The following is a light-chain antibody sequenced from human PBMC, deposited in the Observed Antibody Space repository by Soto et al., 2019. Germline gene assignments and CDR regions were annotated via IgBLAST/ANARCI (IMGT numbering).Light chain of an antibody. CDR2: AVS. V-gene: IGLV2-14*01. CDR1: SSDVGDYNY. CDR3: SYMRNSLYV. J-gene: IGLJ1*01. Sequence: LTQPASVSGSPGQSITISCTGTSSDVGDYNYVSWYQQHPGKAPKLMISAVSNRPSGVSDRFSGSKSGNTASLTISGLQAEDEADYYCSYMRNSLYVFGAGTKVTVL.